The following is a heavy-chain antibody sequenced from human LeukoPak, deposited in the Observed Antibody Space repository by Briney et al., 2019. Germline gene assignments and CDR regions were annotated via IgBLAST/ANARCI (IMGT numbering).Heavy chain of an antibody. CDR2: INPSGGST. CDR3: ARDQEGFDY. CDR1: GYSFTSYY. J-gene: IGHJ4*02. V-gene: IGHV1-46*01. Sequence: ASVKVSCKASGYSFTSYYLHWARQAPGQGLEWMGKINPSGGSTTYAQKFQGRVTVTRDTSTSTVHMELSGLRSEDTAVYYCARDQEGFDYWGQGTLVTVSS.